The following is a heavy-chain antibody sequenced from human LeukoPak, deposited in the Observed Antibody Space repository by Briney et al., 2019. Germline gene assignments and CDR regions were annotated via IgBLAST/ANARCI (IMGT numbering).Heavy chain of an antibody. V-gene: IGHV1-18*01. CDR1: GYTFTSYG. Sequence: ASVKVSCKASGYTFTSYGISWVRRAPGQGLEWMGWIGAYNGNTNYAQKLQGRVTMTTDTSTSTAYMELRSLRSDDTAVYYCAMGKYDYVWGSYRSDAFDIWGQGTMVTVSS. CDR3: AMGKYDYVWGSYRSDAFDI. J-gene: IGHJ3*02. D-gene: IGHD3-16*02. CDR2: IGAYNGNT.